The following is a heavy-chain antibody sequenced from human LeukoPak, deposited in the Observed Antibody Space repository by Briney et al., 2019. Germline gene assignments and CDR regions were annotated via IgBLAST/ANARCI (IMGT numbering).Heavy chain of an antibody. CDR1: GFTLSRYA. D-gene: IGHD2-2*02. CDR2: FIGSGTNT. V-gene: IGHV3-23*01. CDR3: AKDLGVPAPTPYGMDG. J-gene: IGHJ6*02. Sequence: GGSLRLSCAASGFTLSRYAVSWVRQARGKGGEGVTNFIGSGTNTYYADSVKGRFTTSRDNSKNTLYLQIISLRAEDTAVYYCAKDLGVPAPTPYGMDGWGQGTTGTVS.